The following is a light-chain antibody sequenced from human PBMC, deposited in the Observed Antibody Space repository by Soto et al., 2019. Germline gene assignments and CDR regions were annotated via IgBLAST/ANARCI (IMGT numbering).Light chain of an antibody. Sequence: QSVLTQPPSVSGAPGQRVTISCTGSSSNIGAGYDVQWYQQLPGTDPKLLIYASNNRPSGVPDRFSGSKSDTSASLAITGLQAEDEADYYCQSFDSSLTVWVFGGGTKLTVL. V-gene: IGLV1-40*01. CDR1: SSNIGAGYD. CDR2: ASN. J-gene: IGLJ3*02. CDR3: QSFDSSLTVWV.